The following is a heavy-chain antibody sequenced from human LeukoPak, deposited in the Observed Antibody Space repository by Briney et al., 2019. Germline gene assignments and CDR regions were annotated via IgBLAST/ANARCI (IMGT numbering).Heavy chain of an antibody. D-gene: IGHD4-11*01. V-gene: IGHV3-23*01. Sequence: GGSLRLSCAASGFTFSTYAVNWVRQAPGKGLEWVSTFTGGGTGTYYADSVKGRFTISRNNSKNTLYVQMNNLRAEDTAVYYCAKVRSGSSNWALRIFDNWGQGTLVSVSS. CDR1: GFTFSTYA. CDR2: FTGGGTGT. CDR3: AKVRSGSSNWALRIFDN. J-gene: IGHJ4*02.